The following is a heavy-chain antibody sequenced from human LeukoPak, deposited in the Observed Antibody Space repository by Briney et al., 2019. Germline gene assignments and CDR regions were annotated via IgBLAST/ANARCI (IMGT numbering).Heavy chain of an antibody. CDR1: GFTFGAYD. J-gene: IGHJ3*01. Sequence: PGGSLRLSYVASGFTFGAYDIHWVRQAPGKGLDWVASIKYDGTNQYYADSAKGRFTISRDNSKNTLYLHMSSLRAEDTAIYYCTKERNAFDVWGQGTMVTVSS. CDR2: IKYDGTNQ. CDR3: TKERNAFDV. V-gene: IGHV3-30*02.